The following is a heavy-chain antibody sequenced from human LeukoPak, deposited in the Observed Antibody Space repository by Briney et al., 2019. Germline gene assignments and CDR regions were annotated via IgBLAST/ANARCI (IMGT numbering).Heavy chain of an antibody. CDR1: GGSISSYY. Sequence: SPSETLPLTCTVSGGSISSYYWSWIRQPPGKGLEWIGYIYYSGSTNYNPSLKSRVTISVDTSKNQFSLKLSSVTAADTAVYYCAREDYYGSGSYLYGMDVWGQGTTVTVSS. D-gene: IGHD3-10*01. CDR3: AREDYYGSGSYLYGMDV. J-gene: IGHJ6*02. CDR2: IYYSGST. V-gene: IGHV4-59*12.